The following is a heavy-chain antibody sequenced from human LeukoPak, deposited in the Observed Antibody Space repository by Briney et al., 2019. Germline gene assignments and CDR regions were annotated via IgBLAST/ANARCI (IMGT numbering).Heavy chain of an antibody. V-gene: IGHV3-48*03. CDR1: GFTFSSYE. CDR3: AGDQLRTGAFDI. CDR2: ISSSGSTI. J-gene: IGHJ3*02. D-gene: IGHD4-17*01. Sequence: GGSLRLSCAASGFTFSSYEMNWVRQTPGKGLEWVSYISSSGSTIYFADSMQGRFTISRDNAKDSLYLQLSSLRAEDTAVYYCAGDQLRTGAFDIWGQGTMVTVSS.